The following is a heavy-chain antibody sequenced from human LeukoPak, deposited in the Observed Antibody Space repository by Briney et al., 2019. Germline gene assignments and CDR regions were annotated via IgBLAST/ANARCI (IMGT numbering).Heavy chain of an antibody. CDR3: ARLRSSSFYYYYMDV. CDR2: ISNSGGST. J-gene: IGHJ6*03. V-gene: IGHV3-23*01. CDR1: GFTFSNYA. D-gene: IGHD4-17*01. Sequence: GGSLRLSCAASGFTFSNYAISWVRQAPGKGLEWVSAISNSGGSTYYADSVKGRFTISRDNSKNTLYLQMNSLRAEDTAVYYCARLRSSSFYYYYMDVWGKGTTVTVSS.